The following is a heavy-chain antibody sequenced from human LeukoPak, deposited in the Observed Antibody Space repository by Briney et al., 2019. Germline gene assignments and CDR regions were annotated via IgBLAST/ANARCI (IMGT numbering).Heavy chain of an antibody. D-gene: IGHD3-22*01. CDR3: ARGLYYDSSGYLSPYDY. CDR2: INHSGST. V-gene: IGHV4-34*01. J-gene: IGHJ4*02. CDR1: GGSFSGYY. Sequence: KPSETLSLICAVYGGSFSGYYWSWIRQPPGKGLEWIGEINHSGSTNYNPSLKSRVTISVDTSKNQFSLKLSSVTAADTAVYYCARGLYYDSSGYLSPYDYWGQGTLVTVSS.